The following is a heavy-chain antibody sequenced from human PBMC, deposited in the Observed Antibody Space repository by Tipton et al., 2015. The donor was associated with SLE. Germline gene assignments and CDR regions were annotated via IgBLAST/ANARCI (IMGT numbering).Heavy chain of an antibody. CDR1: GDSISGYY. J-gene: IGHJ4*02. CDR2: INHSGSA. D-gene: IGHD3-3*01. V-gene: IGHV4-34*01. CDR3: AGFWLFGEVTDDY. Sequence: TLSLTCTVSGDSISGYYWSWIRQPPGKGLEWIGEINHSGSANYNPSLKSRLTISVDTSKNQFSLKLSSVTAADTAVYYCAGFWLFGEVTDDYWGQGTLVTVSS.